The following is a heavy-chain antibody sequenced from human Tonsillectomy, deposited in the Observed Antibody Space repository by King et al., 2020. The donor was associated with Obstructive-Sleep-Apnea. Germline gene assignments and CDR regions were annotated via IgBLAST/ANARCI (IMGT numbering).Heavy chain of an antibody. CDR3: ATPYYGSGSYYLPFDY. CDR2: FDPEDGET. Sequence: QLVQSGAEVKKPGASVKVSCKVSGYTLTELSMHWVRQAPGKGLEWMGGFDPEDGETIYAQKFQGRVTMSEDTSTDTAYMERSSLRSEDTAVYYCATPYYGSGSYYLPFDYWGQGTLVTVSS. D-gene: IGHD3-10*01. V-gene: IGHV1-24*01. J-gene: IGHJ4*02. CDR1: GYTLTELS.